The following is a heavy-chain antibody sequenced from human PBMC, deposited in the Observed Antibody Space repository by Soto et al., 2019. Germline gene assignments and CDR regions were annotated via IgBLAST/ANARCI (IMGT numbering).Heavy chain of an antibody. CDR1: GYTFTSYT. V-gene: IGHV1-3*01. CDR2: INPDNGNT. D-gene: IGHD2-15*01. J-gene: IGHJ5*02. Sequence: QVQLVQSGAEVKKPGASVKISCKASGYTFTSYTMNWVRQAPGQRLEWMGWINPDNGNTKSSQKYQHRVIITRDTSASTAYMNLSSLRAEDTAVDNCAKGSATGQVQPWGQATRVTTSS. CDR3: AKGSATGQVQP.